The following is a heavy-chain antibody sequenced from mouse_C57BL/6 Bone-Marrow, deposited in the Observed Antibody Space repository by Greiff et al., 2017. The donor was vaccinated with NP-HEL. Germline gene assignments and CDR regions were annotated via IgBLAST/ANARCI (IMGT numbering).Heavy chain of an antibody. D-gene: IGHD3-3*01. J-gene: IGHJ4*01. Sequence: EVKLVESGGGLVQSGRSLRLSCATSGFTFSDFYMEWVRQAPGKGLEWIAASRNKANDYTTEYSASVQGRFIVSRDTSQSILCLQMKSLRAEDTAIYYCARGAPEQGQGAMDYWGQGTSVTVSS. CDR3: ARGAPEQGQGAMDY. CDR1: GFTFSDFY. V-gene: IGHV7-1*01. CDR2: SRNKANDYTT.